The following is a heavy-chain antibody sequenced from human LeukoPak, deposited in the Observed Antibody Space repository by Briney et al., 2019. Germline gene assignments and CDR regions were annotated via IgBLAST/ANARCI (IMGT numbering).Heavy chain of an antibody. Sequence: SVKVSCKASGGTFSSYAISWVRQAPGQGLEWMGGIIPIFGTANYAQKFQGRVTITADESTSTAYMELSSLRSEDTAVYYCASVVPAADYYYYYMDVRGKGTTVTISS. V-gene: IGHV1-69*13. J-gene: IGHJ6*03. CDR1: GGTFSSYA. CDR2: IIPIFGTA. CDR3: ASVVPAADYYYYYMDV. D-gene: IGHD2-2*01.